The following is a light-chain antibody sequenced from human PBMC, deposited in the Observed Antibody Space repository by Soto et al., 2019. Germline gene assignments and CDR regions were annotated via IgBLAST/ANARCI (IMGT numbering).Light chain of an antibody. CDR3: PLYNSYPWT. CDR1: QPINNW. Sequence: DIQMTQSPSTLSASIGDRVTITCRASQPINNWLAWYQQKPGKAPNLLIYHASNLETGVPSRFSGSAFGTESALTISLRQPDDFSTYYCPLYNSYPWTFGQGTKVQIK. J-gene: IGKJ1*01. CDR2: HAS. V-gene: IGKV1-5*01.